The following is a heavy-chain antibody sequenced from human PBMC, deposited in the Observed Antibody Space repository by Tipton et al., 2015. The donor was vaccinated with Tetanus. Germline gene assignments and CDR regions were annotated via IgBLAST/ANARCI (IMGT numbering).Heavy chain of an antibody. CDR2: IYPADSDI. J-gene: IGHJ6*02. V-gene: IGHV5-51*01. Sequence: QSGAEVKKPGESLKISCKGSGYTFTRYWIGWVRQMPGKGLEWMGVIYPADSDIRNSPSFQGQVTMSVDKSTSTAYLQWRSLKASDSAMYYCARHSGGSEIGYYDDMDVWGQGTTVTVSS. D-gene: IGHD3-10*01. CDR1: GYTFTRYW. CDR3: ARHSGGSEIGYYDDMDV.